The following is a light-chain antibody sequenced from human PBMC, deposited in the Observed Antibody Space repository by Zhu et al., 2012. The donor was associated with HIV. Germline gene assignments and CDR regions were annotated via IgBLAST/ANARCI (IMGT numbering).Light chain of an antibody. J-gene: IGKJ4*01. CDR2: DAS. CDR1: RSVSSF. V-gene: IGKV3-11*01. Sequence: EIVLTQSPATLSLSPGERATVSCRASRSVSSFLAWYQQKPGQAPRLLIYDASKRAAGIPSRFSGSGSGTDFTLTISSLEPEDFALYYCQQRVNWPLTFGGGTKVEIK. CDR3: QQRVNWPLT.